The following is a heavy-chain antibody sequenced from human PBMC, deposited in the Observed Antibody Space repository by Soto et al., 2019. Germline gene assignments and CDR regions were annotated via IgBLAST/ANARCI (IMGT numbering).Heavy chain of an antibody. CDR1: GGSISSGGYS. CDR2: ISHSGST. D-gene: IGHD3-3*01. J-gene: IGHJ5*02. Sequence: QLQLQESGSGLVKPSQTLSLTCAVSGGSISSGGYSWSWIRQPPEKGLEWIGDISHSGSTYYNPSLKSRVTISVDRSKNQFSLKLSSVTAADTAVYYCARGTDYDFWSGLVRFDPWGQGTLVTVSS. CDR3: ARGTDYDFWSGLVRFDP. V-gene: IGHV4-30-2*01.